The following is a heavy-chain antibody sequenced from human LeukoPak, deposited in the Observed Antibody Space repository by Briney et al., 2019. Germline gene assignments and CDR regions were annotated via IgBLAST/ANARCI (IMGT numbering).Heavy chain of an antibody. CDR1: GFTVSNNY. V-gene: IGHV3-53*01. CDR2: IYSDGST. J-gene: IGHJ4*02. CDR3: ARTNH. Sequence: GGSLRLSCAASGFTVSNNYMSWVRQAPGKGLEWVSVIYSDGSTYYADSVKGRFTISRDNSKSTVFLQMNSLRPEDTAVYYCARTNHWGQGTLVTVSS.